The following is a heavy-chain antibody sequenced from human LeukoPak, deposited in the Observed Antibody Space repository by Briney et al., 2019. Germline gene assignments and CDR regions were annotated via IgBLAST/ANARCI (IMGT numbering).Heavy chain of an antibody. CDR1: GGSFSGYY. J-gene: IGHJ4*02. Sequence: SETLSLTCAVYGGSFSGYYWSWIRQPPGKGLEWIGEINHSGSTNYNPSLKSRVTIPVDTSKNQFSLKLSSVTAADTAVYYGARGEMATVPFDYWGQGTLVTVSS. V-gene: IGHV4-34*01. CDR3: ARGEMATVPFDY. CDR2: INHSGST. D-gene: IGHD5-24*01.